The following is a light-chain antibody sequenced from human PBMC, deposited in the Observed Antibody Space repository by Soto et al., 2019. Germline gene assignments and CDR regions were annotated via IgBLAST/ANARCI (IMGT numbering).Light chain of an antibody. V-gene: IGKV3D-15*01. Sequence: EIVLTQYPATPSSFPGDRVTLSCRASQYINTRLAWYQHRPGQAPRLLIYQTSIRAAGIPARFSGSGSGTEFTLTISSLQSEDFAVYYCQQYNNWPITFGQGTRLEI. CDR1: QYINTR. CDR3: QQYNNWPIT. J-gene: IGKJ5*01. CDR2: QTS.